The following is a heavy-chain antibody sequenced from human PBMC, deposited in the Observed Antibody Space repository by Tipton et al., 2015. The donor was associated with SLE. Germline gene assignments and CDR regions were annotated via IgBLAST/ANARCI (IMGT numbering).Heavy chain of an antibody. CDR1: GFTFDDYA. CDR2: ISWNGRST. J-gene: IGHJ6*02. CDR3: ARRRGYCTTNTCQGGLDV. Sequence: SLRLSCVASGFTFDDYAVHWVRQAPGKGLEWVSGISWNGRSTVYADSVKGRFIITRDSFKNTLFLQMNSLRPDDTAVYYCARRRGYCTTNTCQGGLDVWGQGTTVTVSS. D-gene: IGHD2-15*01. V-gene: IGHV3-9*01.